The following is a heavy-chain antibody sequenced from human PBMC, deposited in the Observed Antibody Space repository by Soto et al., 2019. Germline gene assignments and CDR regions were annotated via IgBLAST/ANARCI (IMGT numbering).Heavy chain of an antibody. Sequence: RGSLRLSCAASGFTFSSYAMSWVRQAPGKGLEWVSAISGSGGSTYYADSVKGRFTISRDNSKNTLYLQMNSLRAEDTAVYYCAKGGLEAAAGTDAFDIWGQGTMVTVSS. V-gene: IGHV3-23*01. J-gene: IGHJ3*02. CDR2: ISGSGGST. D-gene: IGHD6-13*01. CDR1: GFTFSSYA. CDR3: AKGGLEAAAGTDAFDI.